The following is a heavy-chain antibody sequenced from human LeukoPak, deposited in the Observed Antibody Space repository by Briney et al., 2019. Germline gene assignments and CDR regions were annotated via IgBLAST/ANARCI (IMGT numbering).Heavy chain of an antibody. V-gene: IGHV1-69*01. Sequence: SVKVSCKASGGTFSSYAISWVRQAPGQGLEWMGGIIPIFGTANYAQKFQGRVTITADESTSTAYMELSSLRSEDTAVYYCARDRRRWLQEFDYWGQGTLVTVSS. CDR2: IIPIFGTA. CDR1: GGTFSSYA. J-gene: IGHJ4*02. CDR3: ARDRRRWLQEFDY. D-gene: IGHD5-24*01.